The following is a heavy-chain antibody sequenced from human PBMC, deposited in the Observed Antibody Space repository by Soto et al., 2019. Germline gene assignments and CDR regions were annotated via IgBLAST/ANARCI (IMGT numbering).Heavy chain of an antibody. J-gene: IGHJ4*02. CDR1: GGSISSGGYS. CDR3: ASLDGYNYGGY. CDR2: IYYSGST. Sequence: SETLSLTCTVSGGSISSGGYSWSWIRQHPGKGLEWIGYIYYSGSTYYNPSLKSRVTISVDTSKNQFSLKLSSVTAADTAVYYCASLDGYNYGGYWGQGTLVTVSS. V-gene: IGHV4-31*03. D-gene: IGHD5-12*01.